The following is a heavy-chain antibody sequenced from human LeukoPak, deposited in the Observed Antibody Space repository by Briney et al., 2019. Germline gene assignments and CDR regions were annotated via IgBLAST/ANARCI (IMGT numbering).Heavy chain of an antibody. CDR2: IYSGGNT. Sequence: GGSLRLSCAASGFTVSTNYMSWVRQAPGRGLEWVSVIYSGGNTYYADSVKGRFTISRDNSKNTLYLQMNSLRAEDTAVYYCAGDSGTTVGYFDYWGQGTLVTVSS. CDR1: GFTVSTNY. CDR3: AGDSGTTVGYFDY. V-gene: IGHV3-66*01. J-gene: IGHJ4*02. D-gene: IGHD4-23*01.